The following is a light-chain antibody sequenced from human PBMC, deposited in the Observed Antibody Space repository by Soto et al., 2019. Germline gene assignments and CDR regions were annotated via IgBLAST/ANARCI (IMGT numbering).Light chain of an antibody. V-gene: IGLV2-14*03. CDR1: SSDVGAYNF. CDR3: SAYTVSRTYV. CDR2: NVY. Sequence: QSVLTQPASVSGSPGQSITISCTGTSSDVGAYNFVSWHQQHPGKAPKLMIYNVYDRPSGISYRFPGSKSGNTASLTISGLQGKDEADYYCSAYTVSRTYVFGTGTKVTVL. J-gene: IGLJ1*01.